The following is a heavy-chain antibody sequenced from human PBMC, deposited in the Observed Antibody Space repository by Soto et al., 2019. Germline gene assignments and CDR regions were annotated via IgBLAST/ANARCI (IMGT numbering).Heavy chain of an antibody. V-gene: IGHV1-18*01. CDR2: INTYNGNT. CDR1: GYTFTRYG. D-gene: IGHD3-16*01. J-gene: IGHJ6*04. Sequence: QVQLVQSGAEVKNPGASVKVSCKASGYTFTRYGIGWARQAPGQGLEWMGWINTYNGNTNSAQNVQCRVTLTTDTSTSTAYMELRSLRSNDTAIYYCAMVDVYVTPSQQDAWCKGTTVIVSS. CDR3: AMVDVYVTPSQQDA.